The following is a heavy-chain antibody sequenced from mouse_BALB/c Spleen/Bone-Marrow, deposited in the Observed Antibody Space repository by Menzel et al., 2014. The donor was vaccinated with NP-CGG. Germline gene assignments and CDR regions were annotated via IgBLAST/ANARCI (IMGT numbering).Heavy chain of an antibody. Sequence: EVQLVESGGGLVQPGGSLKLSCAASGFTFSRYTMSWVRQTPEKRLEWVAYISNGGGSTYYPDTGTVKGRFTISRDNAKNTLYLQMSSLKSEDTAMYYCARHGVRREWYFDVWGAGTTVTVSS. CDR1: GFTFSRYT. CDR2: ISNGGGST. V-gene: IGHV5-12-2*01. CDR3: ARHGVRREWYFDV. J-gene: IGHJ1*01. D-gene: IGHD2-14*01.